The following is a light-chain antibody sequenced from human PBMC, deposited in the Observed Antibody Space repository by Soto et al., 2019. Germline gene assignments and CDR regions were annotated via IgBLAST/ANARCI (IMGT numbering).Light chain of an antibody. J-gene: IGKJ1*01. CDR1: QGISNY. V-gene: IGKV1-27*01. CDR3: QKYNSAPWT. CDR2: AAS. Sequence: DIQMTRSPSSLSASVGDIVTITFRASQGISNYLAWYQQKPGKVPKLLIYAASTLQSGVPSRFSGSGSGTDFTLTISSLQPEDVATYYCQKYNSAPWTFGQGTKVDIK.